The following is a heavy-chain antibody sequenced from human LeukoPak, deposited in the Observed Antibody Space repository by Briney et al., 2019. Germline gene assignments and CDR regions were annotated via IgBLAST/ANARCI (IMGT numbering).Heavy chain of an antibody. V-gene: IGHV1-18*03. CDR1: GYTFTSYG. J-gene: IGHJ6*02. CDR2: ISAYNGNT. D-gene: IGHD2-15*01. CDR3: ARRAVLRYCSGGSCYGMDV. Sequence: ASVKVSCKASGYTFTSYGISWVRQAPGQGLEWMGWISAYNGNTNYAQKLQGRVTMTTDTSTSTAYMELRSLRSDDMAVYYCARRAVLRYCSGGSCYGMDVWGQGTTITVSS.